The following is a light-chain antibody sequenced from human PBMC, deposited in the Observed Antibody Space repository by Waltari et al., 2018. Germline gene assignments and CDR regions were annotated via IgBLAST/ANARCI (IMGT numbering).Light chain of an antibody. V-gene: IGKV1-12*01. CDR1: QAIRDW. CDR3: QQANSFPLT. J-gene: IGKJ4*01. CDR2: GAS. Sequence: DIQMTKSHSSVFAFVGEGVPFTCRGSQAIRDWLVWYQQKPGRAPNLLMYGASTLRSGVPSRFSGSGSGTDFTLTIDSLQPEDFATYFCQQANSFPLTFGGGTKV.